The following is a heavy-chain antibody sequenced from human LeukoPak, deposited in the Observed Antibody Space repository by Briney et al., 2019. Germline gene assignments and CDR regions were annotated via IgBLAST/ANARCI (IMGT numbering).Heavy chain of an antibody. J-gene: IGHJ6*02. CDR2: IYSGGRT. CDR1: GLTVRNSY. D-gene: IGHD3-10*01. CDR3: ARQDYYGSGSPYFYGMDV. Sequence: PGGSLRLSCAASGLTVRNSYMSWVRQAPTKGLEWVSLIYSGGRTYNADSVKGRFTISRDNSKNMLYLQMNSLRAEDTAVYYCARQDYYGSGSPYFYGMDVWGQGTTVTVSS. V-gene: IGHV3-66*04.